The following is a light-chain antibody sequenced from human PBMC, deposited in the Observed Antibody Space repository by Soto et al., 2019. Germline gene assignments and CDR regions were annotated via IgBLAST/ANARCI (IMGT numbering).Light chain of an antibody. CDR3: SSYTPRTTRKIV. V-gene: IGLV2-14*03. CDR2: DVS. CDR1: SSDVGGYNY. J-gene: IGLJ1*01. Sequence: QSALTQPASVSGSPGQSITISCTGTSSDVGGYNYVSWYQHHPGKAPKLMIYDVSNRPSGVSNSFSGTNSGNTASLTISGIQPEEEDDYSCSSYTPRTTRKIVFGTGTKLTVL.